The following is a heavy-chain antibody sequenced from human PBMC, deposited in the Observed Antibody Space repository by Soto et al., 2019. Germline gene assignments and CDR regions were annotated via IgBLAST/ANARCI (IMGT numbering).Heavy chain of an antibody. J-gene: IGHJ4*02. CDR1: GFTFSGSA. Sequence: EVQLVQSGGGLVQPGGSLKLSCVASGFTFSGSAMHWVRQAPGKGLEWVGRIRTKPNNYATIYSASVRGRFTISSDDSRGATYLQMDRLKTDDTAVYSWARPEDPYGYPAAFDYWGQGTLVTVAS. CDR3: ARPEDPYGYPAAFDY. CDR2: IRTKPNNYAT. V-gene: IGHV3-73*02. D-gene: IGHD4-17*01.